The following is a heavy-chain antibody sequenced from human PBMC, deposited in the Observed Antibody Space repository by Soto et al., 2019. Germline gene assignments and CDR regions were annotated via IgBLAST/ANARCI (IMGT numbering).Heavy chain of an antibody. Sequence: SETLSLTCTVSGGSISSYYWSWIRQPPGKGLEWIGYIYYSGSTNYNPSLKSRVTISVDTSKNQFSLKLSSVTAADTAVYYCARGYIALDYWGQGTLVTVSS. V-gene: IGHV4-59*01. CDR1: GGSISSYY. D-gene: IGHD6-13*01. J-gene: IGHJ4*02. CDR3: ARGYIALDY. CDR2: IYYSGST.